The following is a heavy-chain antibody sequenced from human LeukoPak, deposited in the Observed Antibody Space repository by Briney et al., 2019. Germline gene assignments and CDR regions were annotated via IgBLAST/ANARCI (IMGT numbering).Heavy chain of an antibody. D-gene: IGHD5-24*01. V-gene: IGHV3-23*01. CDR3: AKDGGYRPLGDFDY. Sequence: SGGSLRLSCAASGFTFSSYAMSWVRQAPGKGLEWVSGISGSGGSTYYADSVKGRFTISRDNSKNTLYLQMTSLRAEDTAVYYCAKDGGYRPLGDFDYWGQGTLVTVSS. CDR1: GFTFSSYA. J-gene: IGHJ4*02. CDR2: ISGSGGST.